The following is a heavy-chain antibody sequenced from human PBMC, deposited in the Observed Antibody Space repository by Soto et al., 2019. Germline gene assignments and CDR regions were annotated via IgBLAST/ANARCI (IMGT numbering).Heavy chain of an antibody. CDR1: GCTFSSYA. V-gene: IGHV3-23*01. J-gene: IGHJ4*02. CDR2: ISGGGGST. Sequence: PGGSLRLSCAASGCTFSSYAMSWVRQAPGKGLEWVSAISGGGGSTYNADSVKGRFTISRDNSKNTLYLQMNSLRAGDTAVYYCARPNLYCSSTSCYDYWGQGTLVTVSS. D-gene: IGHD2-2*01. CDR3: ARPNLYCSSTSCYDY.